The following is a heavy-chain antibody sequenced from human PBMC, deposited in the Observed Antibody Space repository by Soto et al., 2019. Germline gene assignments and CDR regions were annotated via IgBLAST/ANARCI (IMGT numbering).Heavy chain of an antibody. CDR1: EYTLSIYT. J-gene: IGHJ5*01. V-gene: IGHV1-69*02. CDR3: VRYRKNSIYPNFGDRGPRALCADS. Sequence: QVQLVQSGAEVKKPGSSVKISCKTSEYTLSIYTLSWVRQAPGQGLVWMGRVLPFLDVTTYSQRLQGRVTITADTSTATADMALSRLTCEDTAEFYCVRYRKNSIYPNFGDRGPRALCADS. CDR2: VLPFLDVT. D-gene: IGHD1-26*01.